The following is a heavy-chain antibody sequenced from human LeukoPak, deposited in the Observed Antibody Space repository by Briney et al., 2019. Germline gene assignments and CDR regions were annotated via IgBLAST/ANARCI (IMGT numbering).Heavy chain of an antibody. CDR2: INPNNGAT. J-gene: IGHJ4*02. D-gene: IGHD3-10*01. V-gene: IGHV1-2*02. CDR1: GYSFTGYF. CDR3: ARATGYPVYGSGSFYFDH. Sequence: ASVKVSCKASGYSFTGYFIHWVRHAPGLGLEWMGWINPNNGATDYAQKFQGRVTMTSDASINTADLELSSLRSDDTAVYYCARATGYPVYGSGSFYFDHWGQGTLVTVSS.